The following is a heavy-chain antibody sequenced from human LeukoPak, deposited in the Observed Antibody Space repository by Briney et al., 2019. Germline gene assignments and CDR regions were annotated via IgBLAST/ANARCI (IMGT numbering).Heavy chain of an antibody. V-gene: IGHV3-21*04. CDR3: AAGSSGWYNY. Sequence: GGSLRLSCAASGFTFSSYSMNWVRQAPGKGLEWVSSISSSSSYIYYADSVKGRFTISRDNAKNSLYLQMNSLRAEDTALYYCAAGSSGWYNYWGQGTLVTVSS. D-gene: IGHD6-19*01. CDR1: GFTFSSYS. J-gene: IGHJ4*02. CDR2: ISSSSSYI.